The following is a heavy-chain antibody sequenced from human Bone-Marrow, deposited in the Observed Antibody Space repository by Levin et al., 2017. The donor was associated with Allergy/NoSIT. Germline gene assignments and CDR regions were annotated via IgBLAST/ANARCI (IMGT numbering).Heavy chain of an antibody. CDR3: AKGYRTSGGVIVSYYFDF. CDR1: GFTFSSYA. V-gene: IGHV3-23*01. J-gene: IGHJ4*02. Sequence: GGSLRLSCAASGFTFSSYAMSWVRQAPGKGLEWVSTIGGSGTYTNYADSVKGRFTISRDNSKNALYLQMNSLRAEDTALYYCAKGYRTSGGVIVSYYFDFWGQGTLVTVSS. CDR2: IGGSGTYT. D-gene: IGHD3-16*02.